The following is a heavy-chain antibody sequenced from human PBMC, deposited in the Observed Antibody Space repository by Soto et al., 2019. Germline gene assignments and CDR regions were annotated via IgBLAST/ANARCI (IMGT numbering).Heavy chain of an antibody. CDR1: GFTFRNYG. Sequence: GGSLRLSCAASGFTFRNYGMHWVRQDPGKGLEWVAVIWYDGSNENYADSVKGRFTISRDNSKNTLYLQMNSLRAEDTAVYYCARDGADTYLPDHWGQGNLVTVSS. CDR2: IWYDGSNE. D-gene: IGHD6-19*01. CDR3: ARDGADTYLPDH. J-gene: IGHJ4*02. V-gene: IGHV3-33*01.